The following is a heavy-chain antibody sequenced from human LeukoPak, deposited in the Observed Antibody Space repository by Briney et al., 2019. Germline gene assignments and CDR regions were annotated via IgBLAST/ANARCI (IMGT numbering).Heavy chain of an antibody. CDR3: ARGSGYVLDY. J-gene: IGHJ4*02. Sequence: PGGSLRLSCAASGFSFSAFEMNWVRQAPGKGLEWTSHISTGGRTIYYADSVKGRFTISRDNAKNSLYLQMNNLRGEDTGVYYCARGSGYVLDYWTQGTLVTVSS. V-gene: IGHV3-48*03. D-gene: IGHD2-15*01. CDR1: GFSFSAFE. CDR2: ISTGGRTI.